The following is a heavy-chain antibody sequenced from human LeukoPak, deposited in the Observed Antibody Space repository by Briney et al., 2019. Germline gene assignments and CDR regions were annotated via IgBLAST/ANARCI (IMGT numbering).Heavy chain of an antibody. CDR2: IWYDGSNK. CDR1: GFTFSSYG. Sequence: GGSLRLSCAASGFTFSSYGTHWVRQAPGKGLEWVAVIWYDGSNKYYADSVKGRFTISRDNSKNTLYLQMSSLRAEDTATYYCARITGTSEYFDSWGQGTLVTVSS. V-gene: IGHV3-33*01. J-gene: IGHJ4*02. CDR3: ARITGTSEYFDS. D-gene: IGHD1-20*01.